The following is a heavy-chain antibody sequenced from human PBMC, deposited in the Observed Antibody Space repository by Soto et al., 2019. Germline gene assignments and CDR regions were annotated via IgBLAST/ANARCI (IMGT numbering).Heavy chain of an antibody. D-gene: IGHD5-18*01. V-gene: IGHV4-39*01. CDR3: ARHSGGYSYGNFDY. CDR1: GGSISSSSYY. J-gene: IGHJ4*02. Sequence: SQTLSLTCSASGGSISSSSYYWGWLRKPPGKGLEWIGSIYYSGSTYYNPSLKSRVTISVDTSKNQFSLKLSSVTAADTAVYYCARHSGGYSYGNFDYWGQGTLVT. CDR2: IYYSGST.